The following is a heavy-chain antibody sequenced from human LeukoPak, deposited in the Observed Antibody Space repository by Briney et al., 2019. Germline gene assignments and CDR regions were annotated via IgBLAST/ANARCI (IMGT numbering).Heavy chain of an antibody. J-gene: IGHJ6*02. V-gene: IGHV1-18*04. CDR3: ARDRKRGWFGELFMVEQERGDYGMDV. Sequence: GASVKVSCKASGYSFTDHYLHWLRQAPGQGLEWMGWISAYNGNTNYAQKLQGRVTMTTDTSTSTAYMELRSLRSDDTAVYYCARDRKRGWFGELFMVEQERGDYGMDVWGQGTTVTVSS. CDR1: GYSFTDHY. CDR2: ISAYNGNT. D-gene: IGHD3-10*01.